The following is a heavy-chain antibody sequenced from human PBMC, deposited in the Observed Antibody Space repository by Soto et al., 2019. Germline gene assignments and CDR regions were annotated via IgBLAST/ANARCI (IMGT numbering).Heavy chain of an antibody. J-gene: IGHJ4*02. CDR3: TRDGRGLGRLSLFEY. D-gene: IGHD2-21*02. Sequence: GSLRRSCAASGFNVNSDYMNWVRQTPGKGLEWVASIYSGETTYYADSVRGRFTISSDKPKNTLYFQLSSLRIEDTAVYYCTRDGRGLGRLSLFEYWGQGVLVTVSS. V-gene: IGHV3-53*01. CDR2: IYSGETT. CDR1: GFNVNSDY.